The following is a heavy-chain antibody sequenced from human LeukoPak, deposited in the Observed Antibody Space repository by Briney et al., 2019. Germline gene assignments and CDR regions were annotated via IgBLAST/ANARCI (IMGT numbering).Heavy chain of an antibody. J-gene: IGHJ4*02. V-gene: IGHV3-30*02. D-gene: IGHD5-24*01. CDR3: ARESVSRDGYPGYFDY. Sequence: GGSLRLSCAASGFTFSSYGMHWVRQAPGKGLEWVAFIRYDGSNKYYADSVKGRFTISRDNSKNTLYLQMNSLRAEDTAVYYCARESVSRDGYPGYFDYWGQGTLVTVSS. CDR2: IRYDGSNK. CDR1: GFTFSSYG.